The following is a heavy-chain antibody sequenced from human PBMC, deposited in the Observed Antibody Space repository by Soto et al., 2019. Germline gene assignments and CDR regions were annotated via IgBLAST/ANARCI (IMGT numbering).Heavy chain of an antibody. V-gene: IGHV3-21*01. CDR2: ISSSSYI. CDR1: GFTFSSYS. J-gene: IGHJ6*02. D-gene: IGHD2-15*01. Sequence: GGSLRLSCAASGFTFSSYSMNWVRQAPGKGLEWVSSISSSSYIYYADSVKGRFTISRDNAKNSLYLQMNSLRAEDTAVYYCAREGVVVVAATRGFYGMDVWGQGTTVTVSS. CDR3: AREGVVVVAATRGFYGMDV.